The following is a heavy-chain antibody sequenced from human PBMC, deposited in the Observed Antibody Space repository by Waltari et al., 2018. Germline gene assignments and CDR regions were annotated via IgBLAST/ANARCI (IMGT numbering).Heavy chain of an antibody. CDR2: VYHSGNI. CDR1: GCSIRSDNC. J-gene: IGHJ3*02. V-gene: IGHV4-4*02. CDR3: AKHRDYSFDI. D-gene: IGHD2-21*01. Sequence: QVQLQESGPGLVRPSGALSLICSVSGCSIRSDNCWSWGRRPPGKGLEWIGEVYHSGNIHYNPSLASRVTISLDNSNSQLSLKLTSVTAADTAIYFCAKHRDYSFDIWGPGTMVTV.